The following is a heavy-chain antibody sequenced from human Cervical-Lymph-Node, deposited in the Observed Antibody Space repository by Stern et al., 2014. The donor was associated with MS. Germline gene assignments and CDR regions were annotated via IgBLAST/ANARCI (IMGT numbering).Heavy chain of an antibody. V-gene: IGHV3-30-3*01. J-gene: IGHJ4*02. CDR2: ISYDGDNK. Sequence: VHLVESGGGVVQPGRSLRLSCAASGFTFDSYAMHWVRQTPGKGLEWVAVISYDGDNKYYADSVKGRFTISRDNSKNTLYLLMNSLSPEDTAVYYCARERFSSSSRLFDYWGQGALVTVTS. CDR3: ARERFSSSSRLFDY. CDR1: GFTFDSYA. D-gene: IGHD6-6*01.